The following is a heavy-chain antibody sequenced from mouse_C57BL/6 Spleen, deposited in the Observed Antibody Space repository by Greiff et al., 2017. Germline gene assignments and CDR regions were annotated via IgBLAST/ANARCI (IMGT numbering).Heavy chain of an antibody. CDR1: GYSITSGYY. J-gene: IGHJ3*01. Sequence: DVQLQESGPGLVKPSQSLSLTCSVTGYSITSGYYWNWIRQFPGNKLEWMGYISYDGSNNYNPSLKNRISITRDTSKNQFFLKLNSVTTEDTATYYCARANWAGFAYWGQGTLVTVSA. D-gene: IGHD4-1*02. V-gene: IGHV3-6*01. CDR3: ARANWAGFAY. CDR2: ISYDGSN.